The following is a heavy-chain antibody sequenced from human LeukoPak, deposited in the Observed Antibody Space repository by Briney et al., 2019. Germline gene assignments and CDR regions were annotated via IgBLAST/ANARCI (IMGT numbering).Heavy chain of an antibody. J-gene: IGHJ5*02. V-gene: IGHV1-46*01. CDR3: ARRTVIRGNWFDP. D-gene: IGHD4-17*01. CDR1: GYTFTSYY. CDR2: INPRGGST. Sequence: ASVKVSCKASGYTFTSYYMHWVRQAPGQGLEWMGIINPRGGSTSYAQKFQGRVTMTRDTSTNTVYMELSSLRSEDTAVYHCARRTVIRGNWFDPWGQGTLVTVSS.